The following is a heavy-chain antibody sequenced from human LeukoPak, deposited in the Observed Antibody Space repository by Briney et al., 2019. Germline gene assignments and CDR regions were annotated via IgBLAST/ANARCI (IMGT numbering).Heavy chain of an antibody. Sequence: GGSLRLSCAASGFTFGNHYMNWVRQTPGKGLEWVSSITSSSTYTFYADSVKGRFTISRDNARNSLYLQMNSLRAEDTAVYCCARDPYSGTYGDTYYYYMDVWGKGTTVTISS. CDR2: ITSSSTYT. D-gene: IGHD1-26*01. V-gene: IGHV3-21*01. CDR3: ARDPYSGTYGDTYYYYMDV. J-gene: IGHJ6*03. CDR1: GFTFGNHY.